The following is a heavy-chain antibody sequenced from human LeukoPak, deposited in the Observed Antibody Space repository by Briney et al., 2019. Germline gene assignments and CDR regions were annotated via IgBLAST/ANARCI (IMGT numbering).Heavy chain of an antibody. V-gene: IGHV3-74*01. J-gene: IGHJ4*02. CDR3: AKGVDYCSGGSCPADY. Sequence: GGSLRLSYAASGFTFSSYWMYWVRQAPGKGLVWVSRINTDGSSLNYADSVKGRFTISRDNAKNTLYLQMNSLGAEDTAVYYCAKGVDYCSGGSCPADYWGPGTLVTVPS. CDR2: INTDGSSL. D-gene: IGHD2-15*01. CDR1: GFTFSSYW.